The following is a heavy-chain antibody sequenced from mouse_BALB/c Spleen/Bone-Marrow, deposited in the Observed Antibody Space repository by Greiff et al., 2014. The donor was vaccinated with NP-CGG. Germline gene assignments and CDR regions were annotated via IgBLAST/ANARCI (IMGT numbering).Heavy chain of an antibody. CDR3: VRGYYYGSSPFDY. CDR1: GFSLTSYD. J-gene: IGHJ2*01. Sequence: VQLQESGPGLVAPSQSLSITCTVSGFSLTSYDINWIRQSPGKGLEWLGVIWTGGGTNYNSAFMSRLSISKDNSKSQVFLKMSSLQTADTAIYFCVRGYYYGSSPFDYWGQGTTLTVSS. D-gene: IGHD1-1*01. V-gene: IGHV2-9-2*01. CDR2: IWTGGGT.